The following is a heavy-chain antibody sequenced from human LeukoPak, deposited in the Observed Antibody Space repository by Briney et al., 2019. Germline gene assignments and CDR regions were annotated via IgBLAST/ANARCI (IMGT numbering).Heavy chain of an antibody. D-gene: IGHD3-22*01. Sequence: GASVKVACKASGGTFSSYAISWVRQAPGQGLEWMGRIIPILGIANYAQKFQGRVTITADKSTSTAYMELSSLRSEDKAVYYCASSRSYYDSSGYYYKYYYYGMDVWGQGTTVSVSS. CDR1: GGTFSSYA. CDR2: IIPILGIA. V-gene: IGHV1-69*04. CDR3: ASSRSYYDSSGYYYKYYYYGMDV. J-gene: IGHJ6*02.